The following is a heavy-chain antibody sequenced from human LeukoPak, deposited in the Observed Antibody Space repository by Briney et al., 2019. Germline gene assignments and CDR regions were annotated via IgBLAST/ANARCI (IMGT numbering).Heavy chain of an antibody. CDR1: GFTFSSYG. CDR2: IKEDGSEK. Sequence: SGGSLRLSCAASGFTFSSYGMHWVRQAPGKGLEWVGNIKEDGSEKYYVDSVKGRFTISRDNAKNSLYLQMNSLRAEATAVYYCARDSFETDIDYWGQGTLVTVSS. V-gene: IGHV3-7*01. J-gene: IGHJ4*02. CDR3: ARDSFETDIDY. D-gene: IGHD1-14*01.